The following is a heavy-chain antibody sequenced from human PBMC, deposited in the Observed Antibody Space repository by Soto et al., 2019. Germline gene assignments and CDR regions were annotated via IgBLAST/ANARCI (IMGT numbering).Heavy chain of an antibody. CDR1: GDSVSSNSAA. Sequence: SQTLSLTCAISGDSVSSNSAAWNWIRQSPSRGLEWLGRTYYRSKWYNDYAVSVKSRITINPDTSKNQFSLQLNSVTPEDTAVYYCARNQRQYSSSWHRPQYYYYGMDVWGQATTVTV. CDR3: ARNQRQYSSSWHRPQYYYYGMDV. CDR2: TYYRSKWYN. D-gene: IGHD6-13*01. V-gene: IGHV6-1*01. J-gene: IGHJ6*02.